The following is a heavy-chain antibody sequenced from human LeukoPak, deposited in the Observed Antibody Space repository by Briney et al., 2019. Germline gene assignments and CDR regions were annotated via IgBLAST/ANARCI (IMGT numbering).Heavy chain of an antibody. J-gene: IGHJ4*02. CDR3: ASSRGYSGYDALDY. V-gene: IGHV1-8*03. D-gene: IGHD5-12*01. CDR1: GYTFTSYD. CDR2: MNPNSGNT. Sequence: ASVKVSCKASGYTFTSYDINWVRQATGQGLESMGWMNPNSGNTGYAQKFQGRATITRNTSISTAYMELSSLRSEDTAVYYCASSRGYSGYDALDYWGQGTLVTVSS.